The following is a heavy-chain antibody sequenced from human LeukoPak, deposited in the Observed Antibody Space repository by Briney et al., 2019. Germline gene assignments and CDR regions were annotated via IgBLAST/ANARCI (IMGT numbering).Heavy chain of an antibody. V-gene: IGHV3-48*01. D-gene: IGHD5-24*01. J-gene: IGHJ4*02. Sequence: GGSLRLSCAASGFTFSSYSMNWVRQAPGKGLEWVSYISSSSSTIYYADSVKGRFTISRDNAKNSLYLQVNSLRAEDTAVYYCARQMALVVWGQGTLVTVSS. CDR1: GFTFSSYS. CDR2: ISSSSSTI. CDR3: ARQMALVV.